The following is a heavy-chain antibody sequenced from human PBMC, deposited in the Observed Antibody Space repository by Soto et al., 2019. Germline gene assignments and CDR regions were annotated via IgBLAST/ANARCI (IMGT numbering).Heavy chain of an antibody. CDR3: ARGRASYYYYYYGMDV. V-gene: IGHV4-34*01. Sequence: QVQLQQWGAGLLKPSETLSLTCAVYGGSFSGYYWGWIRQPPGKGVEWIGEINHSGSTNYNPSLKSRVTISVDTSKNQFSLKLSSVTAADTAVYYCARGRASYYYYYYGMDVWGQGTTVTVSS. J-gene: IGHJ6*02. CDR1: GGSFSGYY. CDR2: INHSGST.